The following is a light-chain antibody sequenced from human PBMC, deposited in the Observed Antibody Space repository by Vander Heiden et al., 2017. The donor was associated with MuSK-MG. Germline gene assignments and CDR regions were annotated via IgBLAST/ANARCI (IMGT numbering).Light chain of an antibody. CDR3: QQSYSTQS. J-gene: IGKJ5*01. V-gene: IGKV1-39*01. CDR1: QSISSY. Sequence: DIQMTQSPSSLSASVGDRVTITCRASQSISSYLNWYQQKPGKAPQLLPSRFSGSGSGTDFTLTISRLQPEDFATYYCQQSYSTQSFGQGTRLEIK.